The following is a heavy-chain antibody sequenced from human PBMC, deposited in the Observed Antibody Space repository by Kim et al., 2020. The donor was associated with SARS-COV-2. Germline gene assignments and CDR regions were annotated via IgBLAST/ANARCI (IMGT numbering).Heavy chain of an antibody. D-gene: IGHD2-2*01. CDR1: GFTFSSYE. V-gene: IGHV3-48*03. Sequence: GGSLRLSCAASGFTFSSYEMNWVRQAPGKGLEWVSYISSSGSTIYYADSVKGRFTISRDNAKNSLYLQMNSLRAEDTAVYYCARVECSSTSCYYYYYYGMDVWGQGTTVTVSS. CDR3: ARVECSSTSCYYYYYYGMDV. J-gene: IGHJ6*02. CDR2: ISSSGSTI.